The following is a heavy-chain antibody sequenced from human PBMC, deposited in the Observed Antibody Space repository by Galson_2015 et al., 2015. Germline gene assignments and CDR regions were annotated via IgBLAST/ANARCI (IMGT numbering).Heavy chain of an antibody. D-gene: IGHD2-2*02. V-gene: IGHV3-7*03. J-gene: IGHJ4*02. Sequence: SLRLSCAASGFTFSSYWMSWVRQAPGKGLEWVANIKQDGSEKYYVDSVKGRFTISRDNAKNSLYLQMNSLRAEDTAVYYCARDNSVVPAAIGFVDYWGQGTLVTVSS. CDR3: ARDNSVVPAAIGFVDY. CDR1: GFTFSSYW. CDR2: IKQDGSEK.